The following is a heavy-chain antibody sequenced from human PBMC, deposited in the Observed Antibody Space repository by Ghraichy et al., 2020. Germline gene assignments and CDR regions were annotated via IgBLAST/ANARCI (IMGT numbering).Heavy chain of an antibody. Sequence: GGSLRLSCAASGFTFSSYSMNWVRQAPGKGLEWVSSISSSSSYIYYADSVKGRFTISRDNAKNSLYLQMNSLRAEGTAVYYCARDLGELFRYWGQGTLVTVSS. CDR3: ARDLGELFRY. V-gene: IGHV3-21*01. CDR2: ISSSSSYI. J-gene: IGHJ4*02. D-gene: IGHD3-16*01. CDR1: GFTFSSYS.